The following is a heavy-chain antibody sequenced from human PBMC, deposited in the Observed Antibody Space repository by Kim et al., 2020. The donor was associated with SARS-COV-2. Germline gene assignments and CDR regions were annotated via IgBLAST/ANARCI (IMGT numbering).Heavy chain of an antibody. J-gene: IGHJ6*02. CDR3: ARDFLIVGATGDYYYGMDV. V-gene: IGHV4-31*02. Sequence: SRVTITVDTSKNQFSLKLSSVTAADTAVYYCARDFLIVGATGDYYYGMDVWGQGTTVTVSS. D-gene: IGHD1-26*01.